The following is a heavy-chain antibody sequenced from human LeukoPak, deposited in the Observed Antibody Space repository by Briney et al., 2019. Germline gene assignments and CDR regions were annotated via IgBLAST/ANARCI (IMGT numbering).Heavy chain of an antibody. J-gene: IGHJ4*02. V-gene: IGHV3-7*03. CDR2: IKGDGSEK. CDR1: VFTFSSSW. CDR3: ARDRRAHGY. Sequence: GGSLRLSCEASVFTFSSSWMTSVRQAPGKGLEWVANIKGDGSEKYYVDSVKGRFPISRDNAKKSLYLQMKSLRAEDTAVYYCARDRRAHGYWGQGTLVTVSS.